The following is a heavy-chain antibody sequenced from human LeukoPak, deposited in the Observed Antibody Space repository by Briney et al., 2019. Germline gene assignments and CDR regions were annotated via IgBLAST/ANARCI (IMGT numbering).Heavy chain of an antibody. CDR2: IYYSGST. V-gene: IGHV4-59*11. CDR3: ARGGSSWDFDY. Sequence: SETLSLTRTVSGGSISSHYWSWIRQPPGKGLEWIGYIYYSGSTNYNPSLKSRVTISVDTSKNQFSLKLSSVTAADTAVYYCARGGSSWDFDYWGQGTLVTVSS. D-gene: IGHD6-13*01. J-gene: IGHJ4*02. CDR1: GGSISSHY.